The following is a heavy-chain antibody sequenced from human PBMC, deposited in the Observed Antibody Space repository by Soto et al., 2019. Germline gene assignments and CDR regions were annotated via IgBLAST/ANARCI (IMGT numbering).Heavy chain of an antibody. J-gene: IGHJ4*02. Sequence: QLQLQESGPGLVKPSETLSLTCTVSGGSLSSSSSYWGWIRQPPGKGLEWIGSMSCSGSTYHNPSLKSRVTLSVDTSQSRFSLKLTSVTAADTAVYYCARHRVPSVYDPIPGCFDSWGQGILVTASS. D-gene: IGHD5-12*01. V-gene: IGHV4-39*01. CDR1: GGSLSSSSSY. CDR3: ARHRVPSVYDPIPGCFDS. CDR2: MSCSGST.